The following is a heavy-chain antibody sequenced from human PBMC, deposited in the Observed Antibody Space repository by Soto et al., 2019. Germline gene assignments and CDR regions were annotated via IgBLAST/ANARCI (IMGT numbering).Heavy chain of an antibody. CDR2: IYYSGST. CDR3: AKTPTMVRGVSGWFDP. D-gene: IGHD3-10*01. V-gene: IGHV4-59*01. CDR1: GGSISSYY. Sequence: QVQLQESGPGLVKPSETLSLTCTVSGGSISSYYWSWIRQPPGKGLEWIGYIYYSGSTNYNPSLKSRVTISEDTSQNPFSPKLSSVTAADTAVYYCAKTPTMVRGVSGWFDPWGQGTLVTVSS. J-gene: IGHJ5*02.